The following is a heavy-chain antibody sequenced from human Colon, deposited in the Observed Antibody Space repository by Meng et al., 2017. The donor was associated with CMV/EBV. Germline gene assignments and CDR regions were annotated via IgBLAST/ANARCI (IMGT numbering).Heavy chain of an antibody. V-gene: IGHV3-7*01. CDR3: ARGGWASPDY. Sequence: ETLSLTCAASGFSFSRFWMSWVRLAPGKGLEWVANIGEDGTETHYVDSVEGRFTVSRDNAKNSLYLQMISLRVEDTALYYCARGGWASPDYWGQGTLVTVSS. D-gene: IGHD3-10*01. CDR1: GFSFSRFW. J-gene: IGHJ4*02. CDR2: IGEDGTET.